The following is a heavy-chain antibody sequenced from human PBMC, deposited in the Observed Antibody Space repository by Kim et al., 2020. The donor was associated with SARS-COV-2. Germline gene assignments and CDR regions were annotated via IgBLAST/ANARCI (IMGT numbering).Heavy chain of an antibody. CDR1: GYTFTSYY. J-gene: IGHJ4*02. CDR2: INPSGGST. CDR3: ARVPGYCSSTSCSNDLFDY. D-gene: IGHD2-2*01. Sequence: ASVKVSCKASGYTFTSYYMHWVRQAPGQGLEWMGIINPSGGSTSYSQKFQGRVTITRDTSTSTVYMELSSLRSEDTAVYYCARVPGYCSSTSCSNDLFDYWGQGTLVTVSP. V-gene: IGHV1-46*01.